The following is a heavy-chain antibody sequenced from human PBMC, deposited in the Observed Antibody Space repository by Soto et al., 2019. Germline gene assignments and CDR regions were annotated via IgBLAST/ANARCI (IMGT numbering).Heavy chain of an antibody. D-gene: IGHD1-26*01. J-gene: IGHJ6*02. CDR3: ARDRVGRAYYYGMDV. V-gene: IGHV4-59*01. Sequence: PSETLSLTCTVSGGSISSYYWSWIRQPPGKGLEWIGYIYYSGSTTYNPSLKSRVTISLDTSQNQFSLKLSSVTAADTAVYYCARDRVGRAYYYGMDVWGQGTTVTVSS. CDR1: GGSISSYY. CDR2: IYYSGST.